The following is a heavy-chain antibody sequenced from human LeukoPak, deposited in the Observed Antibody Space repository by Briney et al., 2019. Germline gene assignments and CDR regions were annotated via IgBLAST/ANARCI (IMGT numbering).Heavy chain of an antibody. CDR1: GGSISSYY. J-gene: IGHJ4*02. CDR3: ARQRLVDTAMALPDY. Sequence: SETLSLTCIVSGGSISSYYWSWIRQPPGKGLEWIGYIYHTGSNNYSPSLKSRVTMSVDTSKNQFSLKLSSVTAADTAVYYCARQRLVDTAMALPDYWGQGTLVTVSS. CDR2: IYHTGSN. V-gene: IGHV4-59*08. D-gene: IGHD5-18*01.